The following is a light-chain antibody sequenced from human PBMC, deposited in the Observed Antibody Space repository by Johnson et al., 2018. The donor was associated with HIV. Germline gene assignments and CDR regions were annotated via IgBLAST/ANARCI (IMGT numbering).Light chain of an antibody. CDR3: GTCDSSLSAGFYV. CDR1: SSNIGNNY. CDR2: ENN. J-gene: IGLJ1*01. V-gene: IGLV1-51*02. Sequence: QSVLTQPPSVSAAPGQKVTIPCSGSSSNIGNNYVSWYQQLPGTAPKLLIYENNKRPSGIPDRFSGSKSGTSATLGITGLQTGDAADYYCGTCDSSLSAGFYVFGTGTKVTVL.